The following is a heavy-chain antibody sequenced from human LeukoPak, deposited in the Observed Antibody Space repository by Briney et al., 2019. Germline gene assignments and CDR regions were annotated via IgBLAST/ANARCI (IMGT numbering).Heavy chain of an antibody. D-gene: IGHD6-13*01. CDR3: ARVHSSSWFMGVFFDY. CDR2: INHSGST. V-gene: IGHV4-34*01. Sequence: SETLSLTCAVYGGSFSGYYWSWIRQPPGKGLEWIGEINHSGSTNYNPSLKSRVTISVDTSKNQFSLKLSSVTAADTAVYYCARVHSSSWFMGVFFDYWGQGTLVTVSS. CDR1: GGSFSGYY. J-gene: IGHJ4*02.